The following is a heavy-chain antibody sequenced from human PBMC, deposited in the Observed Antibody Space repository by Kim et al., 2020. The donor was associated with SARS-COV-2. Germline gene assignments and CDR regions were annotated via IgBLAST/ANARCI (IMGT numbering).Heavy chain of an antibody. J-gene: IGHJ4*02. D-gene: IGHD2-15*01. V-gene: IGHV4-39*01. Sequence: SETLSLTCTVSGGSISSSSYYLGWIRQPPGKGLEWIGSIYYSGSTYYNPSLKSRVTISVDTSKNQFSLKLSSVTAADTAVYYCARQARGNIVVVVAAPTTFDYWGQGTLVTVSS. CDR2: IYYSGST. CDR1: GGSISSSSYY. CDR3: ARQARGNIVVVVAAPTTFDY.